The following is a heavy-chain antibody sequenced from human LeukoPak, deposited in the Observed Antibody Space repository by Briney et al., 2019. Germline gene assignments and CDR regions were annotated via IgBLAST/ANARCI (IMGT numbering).Heavy chain of an antibody. J-gene: IGHJ4*02. CDR2: ISASGADT. CDR3: TKDPRAVATPRVC. Sequence: PSGRSLTLSWAAAGSTFSNNAMRSARQHPASGLEWVSSISASGADTYYAACAMGRFTISRDSSKNTLYLQMNSLRDEDTAIYYCTKDPRAVATPRVCWGQGILGTVSS. CDR1: GSTFSNNA. D-gene: IGHD2-21*02. V-gene: IGHV3-23*01.